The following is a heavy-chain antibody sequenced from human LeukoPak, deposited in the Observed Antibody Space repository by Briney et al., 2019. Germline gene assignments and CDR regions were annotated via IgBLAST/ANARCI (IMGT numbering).Heavy chain of an antibody. CDR3: AITRYYYCSGSYYKGRNWFDP. D-gene: IGHD3-10*01. Sequence: ASVRVSDKASGYTFTSYDINWVRQAAGQGLEWRGWMNPNSGNIGYAQKFKGRVTMTRNTSISPAYMEMSRLRSEDTGVYYCAITRYYYCSGSYYKGRNWFDPWGQGTLVTVSS. CDR2: MNPNSGNI. J-gene: IGHJ5*02. CDR1: GYTFTSYD. V-gene: IGHV1-8*01.